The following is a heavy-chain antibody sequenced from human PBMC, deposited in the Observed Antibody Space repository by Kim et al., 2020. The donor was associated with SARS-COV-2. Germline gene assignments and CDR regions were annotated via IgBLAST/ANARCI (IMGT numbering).Heavy chain of an antibody. Sequence: MSRVTLSLDTSKNQFSLKLNSVTAADTAVYYCARLGAITLVRVGVGVVDYWGQGTLVTVSS. J-gene: IGHJ4*02. D-gene: IGHD3-10*01. V-gene: IGHV4-39*01. CDR3: ARLGAITLVRVGVGVVDY.